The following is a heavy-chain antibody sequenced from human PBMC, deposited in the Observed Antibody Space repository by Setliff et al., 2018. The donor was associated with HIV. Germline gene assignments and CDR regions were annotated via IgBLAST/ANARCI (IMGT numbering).Heavy chain of an antibody. CDR1: GFTFSSYA. CDR3: ARDPLSRGAFGPPGAPDY. D-gene: IGHD3-3*01. J-gene: IGHJ4*02. CDR2: ITGSGDNT. Sequence: GGSLRLSCTASGFTFSSYAMSWVRQAPGKGLEWVSGITGSGDNTYYADNVEGWFIISRDNSQNTLYLQMNSLRAEDTAVYYCARDPLSRGAFGPPGAPDYWGQGTLVTVSS. V-gene: IGHV3-23*01.